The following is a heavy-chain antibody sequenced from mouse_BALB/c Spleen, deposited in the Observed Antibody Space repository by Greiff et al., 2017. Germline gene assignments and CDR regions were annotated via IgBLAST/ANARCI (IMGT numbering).Heavy chain of an antibody. CDR3: VRDLLAFAY. Sequence: QVQLQQSGPGLVAPSQSLSITCTVSGFSLTSYDISWIRQPPGKGLEWLGVIWTGGGTNYNSAFMSRLSISKDNSKSQVFLKMNSLQTDDTAMYYCVRDLLAFAYWGQGTLVTVSA. D-gene: IGHD6-1*01. CDR1: GFSLTSYD. J-gene: IGHJ3*01. V-gene: IGHV2-9-2*01. CDR2: IWTGGGT.